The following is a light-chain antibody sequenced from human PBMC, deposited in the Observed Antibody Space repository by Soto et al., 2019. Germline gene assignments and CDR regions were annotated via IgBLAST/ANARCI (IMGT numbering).Light chain of an antibody. CDR2: EAS. Sequence: QSVLTQPASVSGSPGQSITISCTGTNSDVGSHNFVPWYQQYPGKAPKLLIYEASKRPSGLSNRFSGSKSGNTASLTISGLQAEDEADYYCCSLTNGATWVFGGGTKLTVL. CDR1: NSDVGSHNF. CDR3: CSLTNGATWV. V-gene: IGLV2-23*01. J-gene: IGLJ3*02.